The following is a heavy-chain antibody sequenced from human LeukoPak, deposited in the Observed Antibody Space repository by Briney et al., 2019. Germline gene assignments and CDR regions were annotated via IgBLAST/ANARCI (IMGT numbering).Heavy chain of an antibody. Sequence: GGCLRLSCSASGFTFDDYAVSWFRQAPGKGLEWVGFIKSKAFGGTPEYAASVRGRFTISRDDSKSIAYLQMNSLKTEDTAVYYCTRNTVTVHFDYWSQGTLVSVSS. J-gene: IGHJ4*02. CDR3: TRNTVTVHFDY. CDR1: GFTFDDYA. CDR2: IKSKAFGGTP. D-gene: IGHD4-17*01. V-gene: IGHV3-49*03.